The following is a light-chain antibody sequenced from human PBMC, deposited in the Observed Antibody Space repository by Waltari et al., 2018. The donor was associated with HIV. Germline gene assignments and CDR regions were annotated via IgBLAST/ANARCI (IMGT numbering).Light chain of an antibody. CDR2: RSD. CDR3: ASWDDSLNGVI. Sequence: QSVLTQPPSASGTPGQRVTISCSGSSSNIGSRPVNWYQQLAGSAPTLLIYRSDLRPSWVPHRFSGAKSPTSASLAISGLQSEDAATYYCASWDDSLNGVIFGGGTELTVL. J-gene: IGLJ2*01. V-gene: IGLV1-44*01. CDR1: SSNIGSRP.